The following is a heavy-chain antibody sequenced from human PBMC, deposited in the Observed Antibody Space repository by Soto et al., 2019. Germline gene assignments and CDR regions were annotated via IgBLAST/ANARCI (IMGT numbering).Heavy chain of an antibody. J-gene: IGHJ4*02. Sequence: ASVKVSCKASGYTFTSYAMHWVCQAPGQRLEWMGWINAGNGNTKYSQKFQGRVTITRDTSASTAYMELSSLRSEDTAVYYCARSCSSTSCRQPLDYWGQGTLVTVSS. CDR2: INAGNGNT. V-gene: IGHV1-3*01. CDR1: GYTFTSYA. CDR3: ARSCSSTSCRQPLDY. D-gene: IGHD2-2*01.